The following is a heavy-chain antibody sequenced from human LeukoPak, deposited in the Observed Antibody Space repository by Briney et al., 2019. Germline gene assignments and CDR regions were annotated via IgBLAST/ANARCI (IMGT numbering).Heavy chain of an antibody. V-gene: IGHV4-4*07. CDR2: IYTSGST. D-gene: IGHD3-3*01. CDR3: ARDNNGLYFGVRGFDI. Sequence: SETLSLTCSVSGGSMNTHYRNWIRQPAGKGLEWIGRIYTSGSTNHNPSLKSRVIMSLDTSKSQFFLSLSSVTAADTAVYYCARDNNGLYFGVRGFDIWGQGKMVIVSS. CDR1: GGSMNTHY. J-gene: IGHJ3*02.